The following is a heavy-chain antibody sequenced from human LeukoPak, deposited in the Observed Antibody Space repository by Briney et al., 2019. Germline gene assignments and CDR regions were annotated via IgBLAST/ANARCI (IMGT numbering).Heavy chain of an antibody. CDR3: AKALPYYYDSSGYAFDI. V-gene: IGHV3-9*01. CDR2: ISWNSGSI. CDR1: GFTFDDYA. D-gene: IGHD3-22*01. J-gene: IGHJ3*02. Sequence: GRSLRLSCAASGFTFDDYAMHWVRHAPGKGLEWVSGISWNSGSIGYADSVKGRFTISRDNAKNSLYLQMNSLRAEDTALYYCAKALPYYYDSSGYAFDIWGQGTMVTVSS.